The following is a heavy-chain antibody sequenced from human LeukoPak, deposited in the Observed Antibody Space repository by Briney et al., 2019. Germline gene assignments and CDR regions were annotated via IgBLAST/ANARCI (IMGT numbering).Heavy chain of an antibody. Sequence: ASVKVSCKXSGYTFTGYYMHWVRQAPGQGLEWMGWINPNSGGTNYAQKFQGRVTMTRDTSISTAYMELSRLRSDDTAVYYCAREGRLIAARPGVDYWGQGTLVTVSS. CDR1: GYTFTGYY. J-gene: IGHJ4*02. V-gene: IGHV1-2*02. CDR3: AREGRLIAARPGVDY. CDR2: INPNSGGT. D-gene: IGHD6-6*01.